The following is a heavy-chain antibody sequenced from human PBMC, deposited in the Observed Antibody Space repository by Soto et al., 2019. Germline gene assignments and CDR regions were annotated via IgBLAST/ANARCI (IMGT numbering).Heavy chain of an antibody. V-gene: IGHV4-30-4*01. CDR3: ASDSIVVWWYFEL. CDR2: SYYNGST. J-gene: IGHJ2*01. Sequence: QVQLQESGQGLVKPSQTLSLTCTVSGGSISSGDYYWSWIRQPPGKGLEWIGYSYYNGSTYYNPYLKSRVTISVYTANNQFSLKLSSVTAADTAVSDCASDSIVVWWYFELWGRGTLVTVSS. CDR1: GGSISSGDYY. D-gene: IGHD3-22*01.